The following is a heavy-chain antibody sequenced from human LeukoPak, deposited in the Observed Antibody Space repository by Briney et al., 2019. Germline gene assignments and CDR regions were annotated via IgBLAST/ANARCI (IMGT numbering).Heavy chain of an antibody. D-gene: IGHD3-3*01. CDR3: ARELRFLEWLPSGKYYYYGMDV. CDR2: IYSGGST. Sequence: PGGSLRLSCAASGFTFSSYAMSWVRQAPGKGLEWVSVIYSGGSTYYEDSVKGRFTISRHNSKNTLYLQMNSLRAEDTAVYYCARELRFLEWLPSGKYYYYGMDVWGQGTTVTVSS. CDR1: GFTFSSYA. J-gene: IGHJ6*02. V-gene: IGHV3-53*04.